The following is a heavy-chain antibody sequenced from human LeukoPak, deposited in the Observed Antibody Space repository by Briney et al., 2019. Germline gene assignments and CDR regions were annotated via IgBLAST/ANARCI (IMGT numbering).Heavy chain of an antibody. CDR2: ISGGGGTI. CDR1: GFTFSAYS. Sequence: GGSLRLSCAASGFTFSAYSMNWVRQAPGKGLEWVAYISGGGGTIYYADSVKGRFTISRDNAKNSLYLQMDSLRAEDTAVYYCARGRIAVAASPIDYWGQGTLVTVSS. V-gene: IGHV3-48*01. J-gene: IGHJ4*02. D-gene: IGHD6-19*01. CDR3: ARGRIAVAASPIDY.